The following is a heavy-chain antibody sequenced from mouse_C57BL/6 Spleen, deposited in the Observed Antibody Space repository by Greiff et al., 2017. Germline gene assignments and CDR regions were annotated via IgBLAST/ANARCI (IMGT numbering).Heavy chain of an antibody. CDR1: GYAFTNYL. Sequence: VKLMESGAELVRPGTSVKVSCKASGYAFTNYLIEWVKQRPGQGLEWIGVINPGSGGTNYNEKFKGKATLTADKSSSTAYMQLSSLTSEDSAVYFCARSGYDYAWFAYWGQGTLVTVSA. CDR2: INPGSGGT. V-gene: IGHV1-54*01. CDR3: ARSGYDYAWFAY. D-gene: IGHD2-4*01. J-gene: IGHJ3*01.